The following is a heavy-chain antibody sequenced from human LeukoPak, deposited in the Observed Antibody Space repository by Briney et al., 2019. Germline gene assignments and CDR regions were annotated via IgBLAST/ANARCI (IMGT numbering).Heavy chain of an antibody. CDR2: INTNTGNP. Sequence: ASVKVSCKASGYTFINYGISWVRQAPGQGLEWMGWINTNTGNPTYAQGFTGRFVFSLDTSVSTAYLQISSLKAEDTAVYYCARVYALGGRITNIDYWGQGTLVTVSS. CDR1: GYTFINYG. V-gene: IGHV7-4-1*02. J-gene: IGHJ4*02. D-gene: IGHD2/OR15-2a*01. CDR3: ARVYALGGRITNIDY.